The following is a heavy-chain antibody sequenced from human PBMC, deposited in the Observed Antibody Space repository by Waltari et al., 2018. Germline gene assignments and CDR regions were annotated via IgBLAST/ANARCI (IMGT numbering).Heavy chain of an antibody. D-gene: IGHD3-10*01. V-gene: IGHV3-30*03. CDR1: GFTFSSYG. J-gene: IGHJ6*02. CDR3: ARSIWFGARDSYGMDV. CDR2: ISYDGINK. Sequence: QVQLVESGGGVVQPGRSLRLSCAAYGFTFSSYGMHWVRQAPGKGLEWVAVISYDGINKYYADSVKGRFTISRDNSKNTLYLQMNSLRAEDTAVYYCARSIWFGARDSYGMDVWGQGTTVTVSS.